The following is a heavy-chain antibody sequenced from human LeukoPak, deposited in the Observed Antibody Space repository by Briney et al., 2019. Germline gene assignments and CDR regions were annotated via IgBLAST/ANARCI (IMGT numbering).Heavy chain of an antibody. Sequence: PSETLSLTCTVSGDSISSGDYYWSWIRQPAGKGLEWIGRISSSGSTNYNPSLKSRVTISVDTSKNQFSLKLSSVTAANTAVYFCARGLNDSWTGENYWGQGTLVTVSS. CDR2: ISSSGST. D-gene: IGHD3-3*01. J-gene: IGHJ4*02. CDR1: GDSISSGDYY. V-gene: IGHV4-61*02. CDR3: ARGLNDSWTGENY.